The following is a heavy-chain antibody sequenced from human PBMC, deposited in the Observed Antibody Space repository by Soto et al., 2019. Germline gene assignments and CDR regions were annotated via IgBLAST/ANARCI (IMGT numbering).Heavy chain of an antibody. Sequence: SVKVSCKASGGTFSSYTISWVRQAPGQGLEWMGRIIPILGIANYAQKFQGRVTITADKSTSTAYMELSSLRSEDTAVYYCARAVRDGDVGEFDPWGQGTLVTVSS. V-gene: IGHV1-69*02. CDR1: GGTFSSYT. D-gene: IGHD4-17*01. J-gene: IGHJ5*02. CDR3: ARAVRDGDVGEFDP. CDR2: IIPILGIA.